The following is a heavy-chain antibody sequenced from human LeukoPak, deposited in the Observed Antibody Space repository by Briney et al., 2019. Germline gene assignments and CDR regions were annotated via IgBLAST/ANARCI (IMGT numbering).Heavy chain of an antibody. V-gene: IGHV5-10-1*01. CDR2: IDPSDSYT. Sequence: GESLKISCKGSGYSFTSYWISWVRQMPGKGLEWMWRIDPSDSYTNYSPSFQGHVTISADKSISTAYLQWSSLKASDTAMYYCARQVGGYSYGSHYYYYYGMDVWGQGTTVTVSS. D-gene: IGHD5-18*01. J-gene: IGHJ6*02. CDR3: ARQVGGYSYGSHYYYYYGMDV. CDR1: GYSFTSYW.